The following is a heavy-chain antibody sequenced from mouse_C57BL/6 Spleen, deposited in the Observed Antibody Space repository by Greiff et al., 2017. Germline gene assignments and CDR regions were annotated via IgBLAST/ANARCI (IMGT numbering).Heavy chain of an antibody. Sequence: QVQLKESGAELVRPGASVTLSCKASGYTFTDYEMHWVKQTPVHGLEWIGAIDPETGGTAYNQKFEGKAILTADKSSSTAYMELRSLTSEDSAVYYCTRSLYYGSSSFAYWGQGTLVTVSA. CDR3: TRSLYYGSSSFAY. D-gene: IGHD1-1*01. CDR1: GYTFTDYE. CDR2: IDPETGGT. J-gene: IGHJ3*01. V-gene: IGHV1-15*01.